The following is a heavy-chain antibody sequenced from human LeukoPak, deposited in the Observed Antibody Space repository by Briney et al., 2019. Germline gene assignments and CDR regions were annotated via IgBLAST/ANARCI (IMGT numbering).Heavy chain of an antibody. D-gene: IGHD3/OR15-3a*01. CDR1: GFTVSSNY. J-gene: IGHJ4*02. V-gene: IGHV3-53*01. CDR2: IYSGGST. CDR3: ARADGTGGPYDY. Sequence: GGSLRLSCAVSGFTVSSNYMSWVRQAPGKELEWVAVIYSGGSTYHADSVEGRFTISRDYSKNTLFLQMNSLRAEDTAIYYCARADGTGGPYDYWGQGTLVTVSS.